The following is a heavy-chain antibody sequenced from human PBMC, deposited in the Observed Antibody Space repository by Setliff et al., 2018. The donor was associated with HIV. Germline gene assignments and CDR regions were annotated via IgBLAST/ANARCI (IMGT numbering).Heavy chain of an antibody. CDR2: INRNGGSI. V-gene: IGHV3-20*04. J-gene: IGHJ4*01. Sequence: AGGSLRLSCAASGFTFDDYGMSWVRQAPGKGLEWVSGINRNGGSIGYADSVKGRFTISRDNAKNSLYLQMNSLRAEDTALYYCARGWGIYDSSGYSERHFGYWGQGALVTVSS. D-gene: IGHD3-22*01. CDR1: GFTFDDYG. CDR3: ARGWGIYDSSGYSERHFGY.